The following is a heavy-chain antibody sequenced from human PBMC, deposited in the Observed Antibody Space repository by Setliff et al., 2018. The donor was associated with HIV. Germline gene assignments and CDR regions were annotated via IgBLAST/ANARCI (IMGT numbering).Heavy chain of an antibody. V-gene: IGHV4-61*09. CDR3: ARDLLGTWGG. J-gene: IGHJ4*02. Sequence: SETLSLTCTVSGGSIYSGIYYWSWIRQPAGKGLERIGHIYTSGSTNYNPSLKSRVTISVDTSKNQFSLKLSSVTAADTAVYYCARDLLGTWGGWGQGTLVTVSS. CDR1: GGSIYSGIYY. D-gene: IGHD3-16*01. CDR2: IYTSGST.